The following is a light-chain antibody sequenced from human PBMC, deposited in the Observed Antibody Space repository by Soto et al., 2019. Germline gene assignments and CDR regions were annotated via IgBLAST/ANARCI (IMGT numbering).Light chain of an antibody. Sequence: DIQMTQSPSTLSASVGDRVTITCRASQRISTWLAWYQQKPGKAPKILIYDASDLQSGVPSRFSGSGSGTEFTLTISNLQPDDFATYYCQQYKSYWTFGQGTKVDIK. CDR2: DAS. J-gene: IGKJ1*01. V-gene: IGKV1-5*01. CDR1: QRISTW. CDR3: QQYKSYWT.